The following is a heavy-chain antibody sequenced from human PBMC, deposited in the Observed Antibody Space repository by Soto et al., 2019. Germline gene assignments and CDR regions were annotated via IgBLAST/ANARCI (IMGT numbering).Heavy chain of an antibody. CDR2: TYYRSKWYN. CDR1: GDSVSSNSAA. D-gene: IGHD6-13*01. Sequence: SQTLSLTGAISGDSVSSNSAAWNWIRQSPSRGLEWLGRTYYRSKWYNDYAVSVKSRITINPDTSKNQFSLQLNSVTPEDTAVYYCARVFSSSWGEYNWFDPWGQGTLVTVSS. V-gene: IGHV6-1*01. CDR3: ARVFSSSWGEYNWFDP. J-gene: IGHJ5*02.